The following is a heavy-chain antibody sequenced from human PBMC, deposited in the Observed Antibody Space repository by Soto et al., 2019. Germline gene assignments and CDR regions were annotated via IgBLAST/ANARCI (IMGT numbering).Heavy chain of an antibody. CDR1: GGSFSDYY. D-gene: IGHD2-8*01. CDR2: INHSGST. CDR3: ARGRRDILLIGWFDP. V-gene: IGHV4-34*01. J-gene: IGHJ5*02. Sequence: TETLSLTCAVYGGSFSDYYWSWIRQPPGKGLEWIGEINHSGSTNYNPSLKSRVTMSLDTSKNQFSLKLSSVTAADTAVYYCARGRRDILLIGWFDPWGQGTLVTVYS.